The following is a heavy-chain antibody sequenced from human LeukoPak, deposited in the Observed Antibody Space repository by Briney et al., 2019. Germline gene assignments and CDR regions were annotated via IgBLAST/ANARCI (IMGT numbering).Heavy chain of an antibody. CDR3: ARDSPGRMVRGVIIKDAFDI. J-gene: IGHJ3*02. D-gene: IGHD3-10*01. CDR2: IYTSGST. CDR1: GGSISSGSYY. Sequence: SQTLSLTCTVSGGSISSGSYYWSWIRQPAGKGLEWIGRIYTSGSTNYNPSLKSRVTISVDTSKNQFSLKLSSVTAADTAVYYCARDSPGRMVRGVIIKDAFDIWGQGTMVTVSS. V-gene: IGHV4-61*02.